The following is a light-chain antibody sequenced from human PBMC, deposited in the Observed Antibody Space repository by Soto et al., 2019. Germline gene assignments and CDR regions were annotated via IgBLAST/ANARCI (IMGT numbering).Light chain of an antibody. CDR1: SGSVSTSYY. CDR2: STN. V-gene: IGLV8-61*01. CDR3: VLYMGTGISV. J-gene: IGLJ3*02. Sequence: QAVVTQEPSFSVSPGRTVTLTCGLSSGSVSTSYYPSWYQLTPGQAPRTLIYSTNTRCSGVPNRFSGSILENKAALTITGAQADDESDYSCVLYMGTGISVFGGGTKLTVL.